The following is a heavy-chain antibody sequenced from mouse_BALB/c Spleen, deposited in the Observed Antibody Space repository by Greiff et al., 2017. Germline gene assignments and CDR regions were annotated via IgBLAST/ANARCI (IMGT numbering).Heavy chain of an antibody. Sequence: QVQLKQSGAELMKPGASVKISCKATGYTFSSYWIEWVKQRPGHGLEWIGEILPGSGSTNYNEKFKGKATFTADTSSNTAYMQLSSLTSEDSAVYYCARRDYGSTRYFDVWGAGTTVTVSS. J-gene: IGHJ1*01. V-gene: IGHV1-9*01. CDR3: ARRDYGSTRYFDV. CDR2: ILPGSGST. CDR1: GYTFSSYW. D-gene: IGHD1-1*01.